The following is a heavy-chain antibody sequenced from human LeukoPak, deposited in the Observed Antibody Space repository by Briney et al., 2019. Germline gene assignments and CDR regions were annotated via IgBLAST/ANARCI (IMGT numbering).Heavy chain of an antibody. J-gene: IGHJ3*02. CDR1: GASISSGNDY. CDR2: IYTSGTT. Sequence: PSETLSLTCTVSGASISSGNDYWTWIRQPAGKGLEWIGRIYTSGTTNYSPSLKSRVTISVAVSKNQFSLKLNSVTAADTAMYYCARGVFSLTGYYDAFDIWGQGTLVTVSS. D-gene: IGHD3-9*01. CDR3: ARGVFSLTGYYDAFDI. V-gene: IGHV4-61*02.